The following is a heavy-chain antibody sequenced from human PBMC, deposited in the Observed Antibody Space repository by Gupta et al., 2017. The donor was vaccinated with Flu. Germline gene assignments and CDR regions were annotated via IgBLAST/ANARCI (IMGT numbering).Heavy chain of an antibody. CDR1: GYTFTGFY. CDR2: INPKSGGT. CDR3: ATPQYCSTASCSLLSY. V-gene: IGHV1-2*02. J-gene: IGHJ4*02. Sequence: QVQLVQSGAEVKKPGASVKVSCQASGYTFTGFYIHWVRQAPGQGLEWMGWINPKSGGTNYAQKFQGRVTMTRDTSISTGYMEVSRLRSDDTAVYYCATPQYCSTASCSLLSYWGQGTLVTVSS. D-gene: IGHD2-2*01.